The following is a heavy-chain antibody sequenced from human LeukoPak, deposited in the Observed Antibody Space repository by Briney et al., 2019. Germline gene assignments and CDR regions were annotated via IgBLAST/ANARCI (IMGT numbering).Heavy chain of an antibody. CDR3: ARGFSYGDYEVLYFDY. V-gene: IGHV4-34*01. CDR2: INHSGST. CDR1: GGSFSGYY. D-gene: IGHD4-17*01. Sequence: PSETLSLTCAVYGGSFSGYYWSWIRQPPGKGLEWIGEINHSGSTNYNPSLKSRVTISVDTSKNQFSLKLSFVTAADTAVYYCARGFSYGDYEVLYFDYWGQGTLVTVSS. J-gene: IGHJ4*02.